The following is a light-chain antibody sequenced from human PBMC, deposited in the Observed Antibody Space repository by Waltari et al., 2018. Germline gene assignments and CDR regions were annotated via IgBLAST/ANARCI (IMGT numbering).Light chain of an antibody. CDR2: QDR. Sequence: SYELTQPPSVYVSPGQTASITCSGDKLGDKYACWYQQKPGQSPVLVIYQDRKRPSGIPERFSGSNSGNTATLTISGTQAMDEADYYCQAWDSSTASVVFGGGTKLTVL. CDR3: QAWDSSTASVV. CDR1: KLGDKY. V-gene: IGLV3-1*01. J-gene: IGLJ2*01.